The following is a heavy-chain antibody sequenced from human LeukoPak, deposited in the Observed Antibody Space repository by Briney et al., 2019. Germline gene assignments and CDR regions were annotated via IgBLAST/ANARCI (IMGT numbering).Heavy chain of an antibody. CDR3: ARDKTAPYDFWSGYYNSYGMDV. J-gene: IGHJ6*02. CDR2: IKQDGSER. V-gene: IGHV3-7*03. Sequence: GGSLRLSCAASGFTLSSYWMTWVRQAPGKGLEWVANIKQDGSERYYVDSVKGRFTISRDNAKNSLYLQMNSLRAEDTALYHCARDKTAPYDFWSGYYNSYGMDVWGQGTTVTVSS. CDR1: GFTLSSYW. D-gene: IGHD3-3*01.